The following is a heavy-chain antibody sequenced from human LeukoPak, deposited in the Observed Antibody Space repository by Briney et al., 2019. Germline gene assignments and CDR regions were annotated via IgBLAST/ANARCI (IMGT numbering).Heavy chain of an antibody. CDR2: IYYSGST. CDR3: ARAYITRFDP. V-gene: IGHV4-31*03. J-gene: IGHJ5*02. CDR1: GGSISGGGYY. Sequence: SQTLSLTCTVSGGSISGGGYYWSWIRQHPGTGLEWIGYIYYSGSTYYNPSLKSRVTISVDTSKNQFSLKLSSVTAADTAVYYCARAYITRFDPWGQGTLVTVSS. D-gene: IGHD1-14*01.